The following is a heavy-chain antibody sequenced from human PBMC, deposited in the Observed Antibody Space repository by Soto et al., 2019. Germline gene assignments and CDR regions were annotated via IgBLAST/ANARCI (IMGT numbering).Heavy chain of an antibody. V-gene: IGHV1-8*01. CDR3: ARGPFNWGLIYYYYGMDV. Sequence: ASVKVSCKASGYTFTSYDINWVRQATGQGLEWMGWMNPNSGNTGYAQKFQGRVTMTRNTSISTAYMELSSLRSEDTAVYYCARGPFNWGLIYYYYGMDVWGQGTTVTV. J-gene: IGHJ6*02. CDR2: MNPNSGNT. CDR1: GYTFTSYD. D-gene: IGHD7-27*01.